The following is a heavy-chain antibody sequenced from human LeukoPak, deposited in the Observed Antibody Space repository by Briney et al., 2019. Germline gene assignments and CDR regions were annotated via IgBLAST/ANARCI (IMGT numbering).Heavy chain of an antibody. CDR1: GYTFTSYG. CDR3: ARGAKQWLVRWYNWFDP. Sequence: APVKVSCKDSGYTFTSYGISWVRQAPGQGLEWMGWISAYNGNTNYAQKLQGRVTMTTDTSTSTAYMELRSLRSDDTAVYYCARGAKQWLVRWYNWFDPWGQGTLVTVSS. V-gene: IGHV1-18*01. J-gene: IGHJ5*02. D-gene: IGHD6-19*01. CDR2: ISAYNGNT.